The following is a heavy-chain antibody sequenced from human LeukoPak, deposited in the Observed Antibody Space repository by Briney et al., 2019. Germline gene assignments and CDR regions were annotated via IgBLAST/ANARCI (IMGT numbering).Heavy chain of an antibody. Sequence: PSETLSLTCTVSGGSITTSGHYWGWIRQPPGMGLEWIGSIDYRERTTYNPSLKSRVTISADTSRNQFSLKLSSVTATDTAVYYCANYVSGTMRDYWGQGTLVTVSS. CDR2: IDYRERT. CDR1: GGSITTSGHY. V-gene: IGHV4-39*01. D-gene: IGHD3-16*01. CDR3: ANYVSGTMRDY. J-gene: IGHJ4*02.